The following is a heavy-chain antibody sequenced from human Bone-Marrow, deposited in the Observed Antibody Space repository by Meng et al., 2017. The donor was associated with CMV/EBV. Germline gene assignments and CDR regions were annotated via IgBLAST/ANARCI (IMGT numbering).Heavy chain of an antibody. CDR1: GFTFSDYY. CDR2: ISSSGSTI. D-gene: IGHD2-2*02. Sequence: SCSASGFTFSDYYMSWIRQAPGKGLEWVSYISSSGSTIYYADSVKGRFTISRDNAKNSLYLQMNSLRAEDTAVYYCARTLCSSTSCYKYYYYGMDVWGQGTTVTV. J-gene: IGHJ6*02. V-gene: IGHV3-11*01. CDR3: ARTLCSSTSCYKYYYYGMDV.